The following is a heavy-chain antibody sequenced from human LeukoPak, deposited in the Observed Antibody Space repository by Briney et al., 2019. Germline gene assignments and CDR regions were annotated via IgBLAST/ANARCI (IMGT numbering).Heavy chain of an antibody. V-gene: IGHV1-2*02. CDR1: GYTFTGYY. CDR3: ARDKYYYDSSGPAPFDY. CDR2: INPNSGGT. D-gene: IGHD3-22*01. J-gene: IGHJ4*02. Sequence: ASVKVSCKASGYTFTGYYMHWVQQAPGQGLEWMGWINPNSGGTNYAQKFQGRVTMTRDTSISTAYMELSRLRSDDTAVYYCARDKYYYDSSGPAPFDYWGQGTLVTVSS.